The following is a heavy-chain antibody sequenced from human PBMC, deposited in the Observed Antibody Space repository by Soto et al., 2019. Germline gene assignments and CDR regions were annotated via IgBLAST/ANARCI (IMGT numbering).Heavy chain of an antibody. D-gene: IGHD2-15*01. V-gene: IGHV3-21*01. CDR3: ARGRCSGGSGYRTYAVDM. CDR1: GFNLSIYT. Sequence: EAQLVESGGGLVKPGGSLRVSCAASGFNLSIYTMNWVRQAPGKGLEWVSSISGNNVYAYYADSVKGQFSISRDNAKNSLSLQLNSLCAEDTAHYYCARGRCSGGSGYRTYAVDMWGQGTLGTVST. J-gene: IGHJ4*03. CDR2: ISGNNVYA.